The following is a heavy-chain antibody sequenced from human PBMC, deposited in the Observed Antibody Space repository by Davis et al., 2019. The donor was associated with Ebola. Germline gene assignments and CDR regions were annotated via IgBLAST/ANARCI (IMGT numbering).Heavy chain of an antibody. CDR1: GYTFTSYG. CDR2: INPNSGGT. D-gene: IGHD3-3*01. V-gene: IGHV1-2*02. J-gene: IGHJ3*02. CDR3: ARFGVRWGDAFDI. Sequence: ASGKFPCNASGYTFTSYGISWVRQAPGQGLEWMGWINPNSGGTNYAQKFQGRVTMTRDTSISTAYMELSRLRSDDTAVYYCARFGVRWGDAFDIWGQRTMVTVSS.